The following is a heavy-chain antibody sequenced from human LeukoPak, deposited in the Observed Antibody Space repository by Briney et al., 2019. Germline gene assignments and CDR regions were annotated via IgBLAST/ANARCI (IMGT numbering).Heavy chain of an antibody. CDR3: ARTLSDYDGSGYDY. V-gene: IGHV4-4*02. CDR2: RYHSGGT. D-gene: IGHD3-22*01. CDR1: GGSINSPKS. J-gene: IGHJ4*02. Sequence: SETLSLTCAVSGGSINSPKSWSWVRQPPGKGLEWIGDRYHSGGTNYNPSLKSRVTISVDTSKNQFSLKLSSVTAADTAVYYCARTLSDYDGSGYDYWGQGTLVTVSS.